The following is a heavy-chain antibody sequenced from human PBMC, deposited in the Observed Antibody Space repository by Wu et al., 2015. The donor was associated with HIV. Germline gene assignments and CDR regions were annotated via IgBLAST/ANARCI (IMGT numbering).Heavy chain of an antibody. J-gene: IGHJ3*02. CDR1: GYTFTGYY. CDR2: INPNSGGT. D-gene: IGHD6-13*01. Sequence: QEQLVQSGPEVKQPGASVKVSCKASGYTFTGYYMHWVRQAPGQGLEWMGWINPNSGGTNYAQKFQGRVTMTRDTSISTAYMELSRLRSDDTAVYYCAREWYSSSVGTNGGXRFDIVGPRDKWSPSL. CDR3: AREWYSSSVGTNGGXRFDI. V-gene: IGHV1-2*02.